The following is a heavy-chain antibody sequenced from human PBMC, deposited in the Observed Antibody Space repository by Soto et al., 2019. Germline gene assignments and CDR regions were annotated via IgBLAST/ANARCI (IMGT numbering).Heavy chain of an antibody. Sequence: SETLSLTCTVSGGSISSGGYYWSWIRQHQGKGLEWIGYIYYSGSTYYNPSLKSRVTISVDTSKNQFSLKLSSVTAADTAVYYCARDRRVAAAGTDKYYYYYGMDVWGQGTTVTVSS. CDR1: GGSISSGGYY. D-gene: IGHD6-13*01. CDR2: IYYSGST. J-gene: IGHJ6*02. CDR3: ARDRRVAAAGTDKYYYYYGMDV. V-gene: IGHV4-31*03.